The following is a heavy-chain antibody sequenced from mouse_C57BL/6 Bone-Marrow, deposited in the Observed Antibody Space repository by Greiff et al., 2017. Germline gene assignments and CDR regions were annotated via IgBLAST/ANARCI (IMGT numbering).Heavy chain of an antibody. CDR1: GFTFSSYG. CDR3: ASLPPYAMDY. V-gene: IGHV5-6*01. D-gene: IGHD2-10*01. J-gene: IGHJ4*01. Sequence: EVQGVESGGDLVKPGGSLKLSCAASGFTFSSYGMSWVRQTPDKRLEWVATISSGGSYTYYPDSVKGRFTISRDNAKNTLYLQMSSLKSEDTAMYYCASLPPYAMDYWGQGTSVTVSS. CDR2: ISSGGSYT.